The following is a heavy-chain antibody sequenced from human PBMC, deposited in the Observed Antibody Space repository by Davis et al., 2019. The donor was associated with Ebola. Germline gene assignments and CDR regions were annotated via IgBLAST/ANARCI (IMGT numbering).Heavy chain of an antibody. V-gene: IGHV4-38-2*02. CDR3: ARDGVSLLWFGELSKVNWFDP. CDR2: IYHSGST. CDR1: GYSTSSGYY. Sequence: SETLSLTCTVSGYSTSSGYYWGWIRQPPGQGLEWIGSIYHSGSTYYNPSLKSRVTISVDTSKNQFSLKLSSVTAADTAVYYCARDGVSLLWFGELSKVNWFDPWGQGTLVTVSS. J-gene: IGHJ5*02. D-gene: IGHD3-10*01.